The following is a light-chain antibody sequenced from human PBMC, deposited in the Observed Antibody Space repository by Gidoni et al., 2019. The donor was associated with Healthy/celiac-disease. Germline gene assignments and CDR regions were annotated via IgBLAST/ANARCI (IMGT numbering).Light chain of an antibody. CDR3: QQCYSTPLA. CDR2: AAS. J-gene: IGKJ5*01. V-gene: IGKV1-39*01. Sequence: DTQMTQFPASLSAPVGDRVTITCRASQSISSYLNWYQQKPGKAPKLLIYAASSLQSGVPSRFSGSGSWTDFTLTISSLQPEDFATYYCQQCYSTPLAFGHGTRLEIK. CDR1: QSISSY.